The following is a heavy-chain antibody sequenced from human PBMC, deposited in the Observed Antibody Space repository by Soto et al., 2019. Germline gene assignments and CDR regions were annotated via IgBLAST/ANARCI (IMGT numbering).Heavy chain of an antibody. CDR1: GFTFSNYW. D-gene: IGHD3-10*01. CDR3: ARAGSENDY. V-gene: IGHV3-7*05. CDR2: IKQDGSER. J-gene: IGHJ4*02. Sequence: EVQLVVSGGGLVQPGGSLRLSCAASGFTFSNYWMSWVRQAPGKGLEWVANIKQDGSERNYVDSVKGRFTISRDNAKNSLYLQLNSLRAEDTALYYCARAGSENDYWGQGTLVTVSS.